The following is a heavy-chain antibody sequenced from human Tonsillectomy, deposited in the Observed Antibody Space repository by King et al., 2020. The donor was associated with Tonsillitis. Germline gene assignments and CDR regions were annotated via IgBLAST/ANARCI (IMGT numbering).Heavy chain of an antibody. CDR2: ISWNSGSI. CDR3: AKDGPIHIKTNSRGWYWFDP. J-gene: IGHJ5*02. CDR1: GFTFDDYA. Sequence: VQLVESGGGLVQPGRSLRLSCAASGFTFDDYAMHWVRQAPGKGLEWVSGISWNSGSIGYADSVKVRFTISRDNAKNSLYLQMNSLRAEDTALYYCAKDGPIHIKTNSRGWYWFDPWGQGTLVTVSS. V-gene: IGHV3-9*01. D-gene: IGHD6-19*01.